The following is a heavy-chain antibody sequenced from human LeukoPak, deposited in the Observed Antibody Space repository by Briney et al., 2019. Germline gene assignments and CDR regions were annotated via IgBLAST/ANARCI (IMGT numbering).Heavy chain of an antibody. CDR2: IYTSGST. D-gene: IGHD3-3*01. Sequence: PSQTLSLTCTVSGNSISSGDNYWSWIRQPAGKGLEWIGRIYTSGSTNYNPSLKSRVTISVDTSKNQFSLKLSSVTAADTAVYYCARDPTYYDFWSGYLRGSFDYWGQGTLVTVSS. CDR1: GNSISSGDNY. CDR3: ARDPTYYDFWSGYLRGSFDY. V-gene: IGHV4-61*02. J-gene: IGHJ4*02.